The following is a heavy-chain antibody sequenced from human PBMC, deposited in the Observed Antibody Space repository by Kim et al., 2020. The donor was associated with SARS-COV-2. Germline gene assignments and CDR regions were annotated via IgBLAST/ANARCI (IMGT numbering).Heavy chain of an antibody. V-gene: IGHV3-23*01. D-gene: IGHD4-4*01. CDR3: AKAGVTSLGGFI. J-gene: IGHJ3*02. Sequence: YAAPVKGRLTISRDNSKNTLYLQMNSLRAEDTAVYYCAKAGVTSLGGFIWGQGTMVTVSS.